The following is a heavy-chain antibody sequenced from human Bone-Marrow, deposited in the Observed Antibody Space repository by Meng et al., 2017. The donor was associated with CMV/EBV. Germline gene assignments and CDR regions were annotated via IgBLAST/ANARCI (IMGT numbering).Heavy chain of an antibody. D-gene: IGHD2-15*01. CDR3: ARNGVYCSGGSCHYFNY. J-gene: IGHJ4*02. CDR1: GYSFTRYW. V-gene: IGHV5-51*01. CDR2: IYPGDSDT. Sequence: GASLKLSCKGSGYSFTRYWIGWVRQMPGKGLEWMGIIYPGDSDTRYSPSFQGQVTISADKSISTAYLQWSSLKASDTAMYYCARNGVYCSGGSCHYFNYWGQGTLVTVSS.